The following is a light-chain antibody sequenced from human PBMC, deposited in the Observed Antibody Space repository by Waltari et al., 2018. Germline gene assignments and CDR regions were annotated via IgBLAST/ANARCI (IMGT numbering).Light chain of an antibody. CDR1: QSINSGY. CDR3: QQYGTSPFT. J-gene: IGKJ3*01. V-gene: IGKV3-20*01. CDR2: AAS. Sequence: EIVLTQSPGTLSLSPGERVTLPCRASQSINSGYLAWYQQIPGQAPRLLIYAASSRVTGIPDMFRGSGSATDFTLTISRLEPEDFAVSYCQQYGTSPFTFGPGTKVEIK.